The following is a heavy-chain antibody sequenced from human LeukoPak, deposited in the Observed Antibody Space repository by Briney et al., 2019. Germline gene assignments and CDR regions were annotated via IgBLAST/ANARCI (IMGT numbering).Heavy chain of an antibody. CDR1: GFTFDDYA. V-gene: IGHV3-9*03. D-gene: IGHD2-15*01. CDR2: ISWNSGSI. J-gene: IGHJ4*02. CDR3: AKDGDVRYCSGGSCHLGGGYFDY. Sequence: PGGSLRLSCAASGFTFDDYAMHWVRQAPGKGLEWVSGISWNSGSIGYADSVKGRFTISRDNAKNSLYLQMNSLRAEDMALYYCAKDGDVRYCSGGSCHLGGGYFDYWGQGTLVTVSS.